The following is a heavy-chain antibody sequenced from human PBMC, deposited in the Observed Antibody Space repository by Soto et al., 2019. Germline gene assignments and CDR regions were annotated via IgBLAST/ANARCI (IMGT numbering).Heavy chain of an antibody. CDR2: IYYSGST. Sequence: QVQLQESGPGLVKPSETLSLTCTVSGGSISSYYWSWIRQPPGKGLEWIGYIYYSGSTNYNPSLKSRVTISVDTSKNQFSRKLSSVTAADTAVYYCAREGGRASAGYYYYYGMDVWGQGTTVTVSS. CDR1: GGSISSYY. J-gene: IGHJ6*02. CDR3: AREGGRASAGYYYYYGMDV. D-gene: IGHD2-15*01. V-gene: IGHV4-59*01.